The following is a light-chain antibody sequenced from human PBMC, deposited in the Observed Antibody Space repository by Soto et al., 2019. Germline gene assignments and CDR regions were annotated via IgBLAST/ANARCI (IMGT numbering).Light chain of an antibody. CDR3: QQSYSTPPT. CDR1: QSISSY. V-gene: IGKV1-39*01. J-gene: IGKJ2*01. Sequence: DIQMTQSPSSLSASVGDRVTITCRASQSISSYLNWYQQKPGKAPELLIYAAFSLQSRVPSRFSGSGSGTDFTLTISSLQPEDFATYYCQQSYSTPPTFGQGTKLEIK. CDR2: AAF.